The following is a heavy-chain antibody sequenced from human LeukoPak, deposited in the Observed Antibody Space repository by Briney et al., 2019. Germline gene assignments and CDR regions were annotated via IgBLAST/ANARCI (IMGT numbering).Heavy chain of an antibody. CDR3: ARLDCSSTSCFLHY. CDR1: GGSFSGYY. D-gene: IGHD2-2*01. Sequence: TPSEALTLTCAVYGGSFSGYYWSCIRQPPGKGLEWIGEINHSGRTDYNPSIKSRVTISVDTSQNQFSLKLRSVTAADTAVYYCARLDCSSTSCFLHYWGQGTLVTVSS. J-gene: IGHJ4*02. CDR2: INHSGRT. V-gene: IGHV4-34*01.